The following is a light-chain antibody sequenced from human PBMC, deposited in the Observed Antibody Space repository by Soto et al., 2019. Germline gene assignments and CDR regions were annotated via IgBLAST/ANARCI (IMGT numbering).Light chain of an antibody. Sequence: DIQMTQSPSSLSASVGDSVTITCRASQGISTNLAGYQQKPGKVPKLLIYGASTLQSGVPYRFSGSRSGTDFTLTNSSLQPEDVATYYCQKYEIAPLPVGHGTKV. J-gene: IGKJ1*01. CDR2: GAS. CDR1: QGISTN. V-gene: IGKV1-27*01. CDR3: QKYEIAPLP.